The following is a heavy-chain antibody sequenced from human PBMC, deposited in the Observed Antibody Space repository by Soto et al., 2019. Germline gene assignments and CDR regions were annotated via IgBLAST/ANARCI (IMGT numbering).Heavy chain of an antibody. D-gene: IGHD6-19*01. CDR1: GFTFNSSA. CDR3: AKGRYRIGWYDPYFDY. Sequence: EVQLLEAGGGLVQPGGSLRLSCAASGFTFNSSAMIWVRQAPGKGLEWVSTTSGGAGSTYYADSVKGRFTISRDNSKNTLYLQMNSLRADDTAVYYCAKGRYRIGWYDPYFDYWGQGTLVTVSS. CDR2: TSGGAGST. V-gene: IGHV3-23*01. J-gene: IGHJ4*02.